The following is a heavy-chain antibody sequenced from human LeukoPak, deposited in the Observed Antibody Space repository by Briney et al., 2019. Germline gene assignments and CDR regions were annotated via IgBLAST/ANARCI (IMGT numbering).Heavy chain of an antibody. CDR3: ASRDANTAAAFDI. CDR1: GGSISSYS. J-gene: IGHJ3*02. V-gene: IGHV4-4*07. D-gene: IGHD2-21*02. Sequence: SETLSLTCTVSGGSISSYSWSWIRQPAGKGLEWIGHMYTSRITNYNPSLKSRVTMSVDTSKKQFSLKLSSVTAADTAVYYCASRDANTAAAFDIWGQGTTLTVSS. CDR2: MYTSRIT.